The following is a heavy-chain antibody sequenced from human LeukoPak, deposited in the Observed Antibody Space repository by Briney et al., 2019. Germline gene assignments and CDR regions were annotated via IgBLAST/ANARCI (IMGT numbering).Heavy chain of an antibody. J-gene: IGHJ4*02. D-gene: IGHD6-13*01. CDR1: GYSISSGYY. Sequence: SETLSLTCTVSGYSISSGYYWGWIRQPPGKGLEWIGSIYHSGSTYYNPSLKSRVTISVDTSKNQFSLKLSSVTAADTAVYYCARHVAAPGAAAGDYWGQGTLVTVSS. CDR2: IYHSGST. CDR3: ARHVAAPGAAAGDY. V-gene: IGHV4-38-2*02.